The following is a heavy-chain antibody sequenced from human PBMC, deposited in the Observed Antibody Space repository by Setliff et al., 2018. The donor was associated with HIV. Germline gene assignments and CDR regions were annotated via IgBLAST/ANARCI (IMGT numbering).Heavy chain of an antibody. J-gene: IGHJ4*02. D-gene: IGHD6-19*01. Sequence: GGSLRLSCAASGFSFSSYAMSWVRQAPGKGLEWVSGISGSGGSTYYADSVKGRFTISRDNSKNTLYLQMNSLRAEDTAVYYCAKDRGSGWYGDYFDYWGQGTLVTVSS. V-gene: IGHV3-23*01. CDR1: GFSFSSYA. CDR2: ISGSGGST. CDR3: AKDRGSGWYGDYFDY.